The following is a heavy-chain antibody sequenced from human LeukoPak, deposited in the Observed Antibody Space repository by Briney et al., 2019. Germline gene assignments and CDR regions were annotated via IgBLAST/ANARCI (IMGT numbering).Heavy chain of an antibody. V-gene: IGHV3-13*01. CDR2: IGIGGDT. CDR3: ARDRFGMDV. CDR1: GFIFNNFD. Sequence: GGSLRLSCAASGFIFNNFDMHWVRQGTGKGLEWVSAIGIGGDTHYSGSVKGRFIISRENAKNSLFLQMNSLRVEDTAVYYCARDRFGMDVWGRGTTIIVSS. J-gene: IGHJ6*02.